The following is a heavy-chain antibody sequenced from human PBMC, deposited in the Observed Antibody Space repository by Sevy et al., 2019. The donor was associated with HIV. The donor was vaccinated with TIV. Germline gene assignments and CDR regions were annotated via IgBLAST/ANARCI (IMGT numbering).Heavy chain of an antibody. V-gene: IGHV3-30*18. J-gene: IGHJ6*02. D-gene: IGHD3-3*01. CDR3: AKGPNHLELGSPRLYYGMDV. Sequence: GGSLRLSCAASGFTFSSYGMHWVRQAPGKGLEWVAVISYEESNKNYADSVKGRFTMSRDNSKNTLYLQMNSLRAEDTAVYYCAKGPNHLELGSPRLYYGMDVWGQGTTVTVSS. CDR1: GFTFSSYG. CDR2: ISYEESNK.